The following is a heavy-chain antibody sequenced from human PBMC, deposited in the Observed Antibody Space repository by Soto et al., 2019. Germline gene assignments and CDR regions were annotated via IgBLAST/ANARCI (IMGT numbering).Heavy chain of an antibody. J-gene: IGHJ4*02. CDR2: IYSGGYT. V-gene: IGHV3-53*01. Sequence: EVQLVESGGGLIQPGGSLRLSCAVSGFTVSNNYMSWVRQAPGKGLEGVSVIYSGGYTAYGDSVKGRFTISRENSKNTPYLQMKSLRPEDTGVDYCASARGGGGYWGQGTLVTVSS. CDR1: GFTVSNNY. D-gene: IGHD3-10*01. CDR3: ASARGGGGY.